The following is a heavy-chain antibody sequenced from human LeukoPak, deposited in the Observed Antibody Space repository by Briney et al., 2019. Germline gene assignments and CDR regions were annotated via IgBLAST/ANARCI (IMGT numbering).Heavy chain of an antibody. CDR2: IYYSGST. D-gene: IGHD3-10*01. V-gene: IGHV4-61*01. J-gene: IGHJ4*02. CDR3: ARDSLIQYGSGSYWGFDY. CDR1: GGSVSSGSYY. Sequence: SETLSLTCTVSGGSVSSGSYYWSWIRQPPGKGLEWIGYIYYSGSTNYNPSLKSRVTISVDTSKNQFSLKLSSVTAADTAVYYCARDSLIQYGSGSYWGFDYWGQGILVTVSS.